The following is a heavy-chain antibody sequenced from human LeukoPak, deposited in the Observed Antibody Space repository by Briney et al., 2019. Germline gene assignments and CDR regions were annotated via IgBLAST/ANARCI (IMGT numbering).Heavy chain of an antibody. CDR3: VKGGSGNFAGPPDP. V-gene: IGHV3-64D*06. J-gene: IGHJ5*02. CDR1: GFTFSTYA. D-gene: IGHD1-26*01. CDR2: ISHNGGST. Sequence: GGSLRLSCSASGFTFSTYAMHWVRQAPGKGLEYVSTISHNGGSTYYADSVKGRFTISRDNSKNTLYLQMSSLRGEDTAVYYCVKGGSGNFAGPPDPWGQGTLVTVSS.